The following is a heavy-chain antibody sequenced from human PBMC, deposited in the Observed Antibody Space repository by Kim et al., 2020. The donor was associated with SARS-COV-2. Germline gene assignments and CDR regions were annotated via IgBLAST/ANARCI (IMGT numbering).Heavy chain of an antibody. D-gene: IGHD6-6*01. CDR1: GYTFTSYD. CDR3: ARDWVVYSSSSRRPPHPLDY. J-gene: IGHJ4*02. CDR2: MNPNSGNT. Sequence: ASVKVSCKASGYTFTSYDINWVRQATGQGLEWMGWMNPNSGNTGYAQKFQGRVTMTRNTSISTAYMELSSLRSEDTAVYYCARDWVVYSSSSRRPPHPLDYWGQGTLVTVSS. V-gene: IGHV1-8*01.